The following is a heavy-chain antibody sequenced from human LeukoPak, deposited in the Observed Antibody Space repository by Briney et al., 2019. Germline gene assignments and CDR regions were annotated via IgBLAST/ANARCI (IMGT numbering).Heavy chain of an antibody. CDR3: ARDLTITMVRYGMDV. J-gene: IGHJ6*02. D-gene: IGHD3-10*01. CDR2: ISSSSSTI. CDR1: GFTFSSYS. V-gene: IGHV3-48*04. Sequence: PGGSQRLSCAASGFTFSSYSMNWVRQAPGKGLEWVSYISSSSSTIYYADSVKGRFTISRDNAKNSLYLQMNSLRAEDTAVYYCARDLTITMVRYGMDVWGQGTTVTVSS.